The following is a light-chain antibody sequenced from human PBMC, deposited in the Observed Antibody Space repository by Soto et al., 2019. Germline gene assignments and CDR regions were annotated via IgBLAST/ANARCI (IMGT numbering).Light chain of an antibody. V-gene: IGLV3-1*01. Sequence: SYELTQPPSVSVSPGQTASITCSGDKLGDKYACWYQQKPGQSPVLVIYQDSKRPSGIPERFSGSNSGNTATLTISGTQAMDEADHYCQAWDSSTAPFGGGTKLTVL. CDR3: QAWDSSTAP. CDR1: KLGDKY. J-gene: IGLJ2*01. CDR2: QDS.